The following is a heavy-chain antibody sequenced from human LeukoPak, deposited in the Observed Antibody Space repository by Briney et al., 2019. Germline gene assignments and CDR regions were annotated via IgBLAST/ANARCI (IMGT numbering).Heavy chain of an antibody. CDR3: ASGYDLPY. V-gene: IGHV3-48*03. CDR2: ISRSGSTI. Sequence: GGSLRLSCAASGFTFSSYEMNWVRQAPGEGLEWVSYISRSGSTIYYADSVKGRFTISRDNAKNSLYLQTNSLRVEDTAVYYCASGYDLPYWGQGTLVTVSS. D-gene: IGHD5-12*01. J-gene: IGHJ4*02. CDR1: GFTFSSYE.